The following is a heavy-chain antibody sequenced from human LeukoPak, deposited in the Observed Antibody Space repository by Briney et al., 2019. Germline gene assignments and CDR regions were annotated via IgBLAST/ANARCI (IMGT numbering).Heavy chain of an antibody. CDR2: INPSGGST. V-gene: IGHV1-46*01. Sequence: APVKVSCKASGYTFTSYYMHWVRQAPGQGLEWMGIINPSGGSTSYAQKFQGRVTMTRDTSTSTVYMELSSLRSEDTAVYYCARDGTAMAHYYGMDVWGQGTTVTVSS. CDR1: GYTFTSYY. J-gene: IGHJ6*02. D-gene: IGHD5-18*01. CDR3: ARDGTAMAHYYGMDV.